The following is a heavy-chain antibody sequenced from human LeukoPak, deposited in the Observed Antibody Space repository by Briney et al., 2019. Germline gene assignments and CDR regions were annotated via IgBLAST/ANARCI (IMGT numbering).Heavy chain of an antibody. Sequence: GGSLRLSCAASGFTVSSNYMSWVRQAPGKGLEWVSVIYSGGSTYYADSVKGRFTISIDNSKNTLFLQMNSLRPEDTAVYYCARVVEGSLYYGLDVWGQGTTVTVSS. J-gene: IGHJ6*02. D-gene: IGHD2-21*01. V-gene: IGHV3-53*05. CDR2: IYSGGST. CDR1: GFTVSSNY. CDR3: ARVVEGSLYYGLDV.